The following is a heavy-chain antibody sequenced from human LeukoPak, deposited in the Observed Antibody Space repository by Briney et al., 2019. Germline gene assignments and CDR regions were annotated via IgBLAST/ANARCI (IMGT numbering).Heavy chain of an antibody. Sequence: GGSLRLSCAASGFTFTTYAMSWVRQAPGKGLEWVSSFSGSGGGTYYADSVKGRFTISRDNSKNTLYLQMNSLRAEDTAVYYCARVIHGSGSYYRGWYDPWGQGTLVTVSS. V-gene: IGHV3-23*01. J-gene: IGHJ5*02. CDR2: FSGSGGGT. CDR1: GFTFTTYA. CDR3: ARVIHGSGSYYRGWYDP. D-gene: IGHD3-10*01.